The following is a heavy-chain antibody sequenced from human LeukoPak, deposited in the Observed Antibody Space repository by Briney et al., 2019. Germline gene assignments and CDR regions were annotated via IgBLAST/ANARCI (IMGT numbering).Heavy chain of an antibody. D-gene: IGHD4-17*01. V-gene: IGHV3-49*02. J-gene: IGHJ4*02. Sequence: WIRQSPGKGLEWVGFISSKSFGGTAEYATSVKGRFTISRDDSKSIAYLQMNSLKTEDTAVYFCTRGRSGTVTSAWGQGTLVTVSS. CDR2: ISSKSFGGTA. CDR3: TRGRSGTVTSA.